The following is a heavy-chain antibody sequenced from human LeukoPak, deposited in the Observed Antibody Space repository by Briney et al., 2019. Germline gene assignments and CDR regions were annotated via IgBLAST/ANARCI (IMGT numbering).Heavy chain of an antibody. V-gene: IGHV3-23*01. Sequence: GGSLRLSCAASGFTFSEYALVWVRQATGKGLEWVSASSSGGANTLYADAVKGRFTISRDNSKNTLYLQMDSLRAEDTAVYFCGRDPNGDYVGAFEFWGHGTMVTVSS. CDR1: GFTFSEYA. D-gene: IGHD4-17*01. CDR3: GRDPNGDYVGAFEF. J-gene: IGHJ3*01. CDR2: SSSGGANT.